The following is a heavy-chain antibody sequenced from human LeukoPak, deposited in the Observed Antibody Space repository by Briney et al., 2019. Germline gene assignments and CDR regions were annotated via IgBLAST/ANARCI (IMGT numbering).Heavy chain of an antibody. Sequence: GGSLRLSCAASGFTFSSYAMSRVRQAPGKGLEWVSAISGSGGSTYYADSVKGRFTISRDNSKNTLYLQMNSLRAEDTAVYYCAKDLRCSGGSCYYYYYGMDVWGQGTRVTVSS. D-gene: IGHD2-15*01. V-gene: IGHV3-23*01. CDR3: AKDLRCSGGSCYYYYYGMDV. CDR1: GFTFSSYA. CDR2: ISGSGGST. J-gene: IGHJ6*02.